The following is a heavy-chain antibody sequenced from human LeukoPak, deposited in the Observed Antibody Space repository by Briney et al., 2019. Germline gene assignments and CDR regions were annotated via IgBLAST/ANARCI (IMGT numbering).Heavy chain of an antibody. J-gene: IGHJ4*02. CDR2: MNIDGSEK. CDR1: GFTFSSYW. D-gene: IGHD1-26*01. Sequence: GGSLRLSCAASGFTFSSYWMGWVRQAPGKRLEWVANMNIDGSEKYYADSVKGRFTISRDNARNSVYLQVNSLRVEDTAVYYCARDPVEWELLLDYWGQGTLVTVSS. V-gene: IGHV3-7*01. CDR3: ARDPVEWELLLDY.